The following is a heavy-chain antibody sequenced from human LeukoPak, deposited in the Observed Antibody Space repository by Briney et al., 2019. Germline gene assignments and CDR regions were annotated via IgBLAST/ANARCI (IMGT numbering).Heavy chain of an antibody. J-gene: IGHJ4*02. CDR2: ISYDGSNK. V-gene: IGHV3-30-3*01. Sequence: GGSLRLSRAASGFTFSNYAMHWVRQAPGKGLEWVAVISYDGSNKYYADSVKGRFTISRDNSKNTLYVQMNSLRAEDMAVYYCARVNRYYDFWSPFDYWGQGTLVTVSS. CDR1: GFTFSNYA. CDR3: ARVNRYYDFWSPFDY. D-gene: IGHD3-3*01.